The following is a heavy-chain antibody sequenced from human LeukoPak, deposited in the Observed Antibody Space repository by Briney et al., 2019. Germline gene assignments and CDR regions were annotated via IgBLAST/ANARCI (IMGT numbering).Heavy chain of an antibody. J-gene: IGHJ4*02. CDR1: GGSISSLY. Sequence: PSETLSLTCSVSGGSISSLYWSWIRQPPGKGLEWIGYIYYTGSTNYNPSLRGRVTMFVDMSKNQFSLRLSSVTAADTAVYYCARASYYYDSSGYYYFDYWGQGTLVTVSS. V-gene: IGHV4-59*12. D-gene: IGHD3-22*01. CDR3: ARASYYYDSSGYYYFDY. CDR2: IYYTGST.